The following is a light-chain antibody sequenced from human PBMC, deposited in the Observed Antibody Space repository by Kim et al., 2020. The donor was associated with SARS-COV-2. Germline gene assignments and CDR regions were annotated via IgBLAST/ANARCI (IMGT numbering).Light chain of an antibody. CDR2: DAS. CDR3: QQHNNCPRVT. Sequence: EVVLTQSPDTLSLSPGERATLSCRASQSVSRYLAWYQQQPGQAPRLLIYDASNRATGIPARFSGSGSGTDFTLTISSLEPDDFAVYYCQQHNNCPRVTFGQGTRVEIK. V-gene: IGKV3-11*01. CDR1: QSVSRY. J-gene: IGKJ5*01.